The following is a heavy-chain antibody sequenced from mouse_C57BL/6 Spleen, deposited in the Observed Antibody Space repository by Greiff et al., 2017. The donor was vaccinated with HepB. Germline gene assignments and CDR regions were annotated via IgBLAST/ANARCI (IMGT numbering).Heavy chain of an antibody. CDR1: GYTFTSYW. CDR2: IDPSDSYT. CDR3: ARRRDSAMDY. Sequence: QVQLQQSGAELVKPGASVKMSCKASGYTFTSYWITWVKQRPGQGLEWIGEIDPSDSYTNYNQKFKGKSTLTVDKSSSTAYMQLSSLTSEDSAVYYCARRRDSAMDYWGQGTSVTVSS. V-gene: IGHV1-69*01. J-gene: IGHJ4*01.